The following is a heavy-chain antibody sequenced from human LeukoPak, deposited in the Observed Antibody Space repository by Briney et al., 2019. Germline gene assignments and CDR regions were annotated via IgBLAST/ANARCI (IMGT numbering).Heavy chain of an antibody. J-gene: IGHJ3*02. D-gene: IGHD1-26*01. CDR1: GFSLSDYY. Sequence: PGGSLRLSCAASGFSLSDYYMTWIRQAPGKGLEWISYVSSSGSTKYYADSVKGRFTISRDNAEKSLYLQMDNLRAEDTAIYYCARATATYSVSPGALDMWGQGIMVIVSS. V-gene: IGHV3-11*04. CDR3: ARATATYSVSPGALDM. CDR2: VSSSGSTK.